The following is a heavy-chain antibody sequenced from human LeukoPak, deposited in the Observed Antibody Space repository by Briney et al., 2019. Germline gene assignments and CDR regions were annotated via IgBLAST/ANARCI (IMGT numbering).Heavy chain of an antibody. Sequence: PGGSLRLSCAASGFTFSSYAMHWVRQAPGKGLEYVSGISSDGGSPFHANSVKGRFTISRDNSKDTLYLQMGSLRAEDMAVYYCAREYCSGGRCQYYFDYWGQGTLVTVSS. J-gene: IGHJ4*02. D-gene: IGHD2-15*01. CDR2: ISSDGGSP. CDR3: AREYCSGGRCQYYFDY. V-gene: IGHV3-64*01. CDR1: GFTFSSYA.